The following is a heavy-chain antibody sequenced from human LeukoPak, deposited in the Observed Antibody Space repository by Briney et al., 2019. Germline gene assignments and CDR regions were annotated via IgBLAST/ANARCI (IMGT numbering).Heavy chain of an antibody. Sequence: AGSLRLSCAASGFTFSTYSMNWVRQAPGKGLEWVSTISGSSRYIYFADSVRGRFTISRDNAKNSLYLQMNSLRAEYTGAYYWAKRVNSTPYETDYWGQGTLVTVSS. CDR3: AKRVNSTPYETDY. J-gene: IGHJ4*02. CDR1: GFTFSTYS. CDR2: ISGSSRYI. V-gene: IGHV3-21*01. D-gene: IGHD4-23*01.